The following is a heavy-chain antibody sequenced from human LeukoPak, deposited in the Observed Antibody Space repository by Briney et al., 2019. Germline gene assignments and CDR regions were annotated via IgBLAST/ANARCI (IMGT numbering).Heavy chain of an antibody. CDR1: GFTFSNAW. Sequence: PGGSLRLSCAASGFTFSNAWMSWVRQAPGKGLEWVGRIKSKTDGGTTDYAAPVKGRFTISRDDSKNTLYLQMNSLKTEDTAVYYCTTVCSSSTSCYSAFGYWGQGTLVTVSS. J-gene: IGHJ4*02. D-gene: IGHD2-2*01. V-gene: IGHV3-15*01. CDR2: IKSKTDGGTT. CDR3: TTVCSSSTSCYSAFGY.